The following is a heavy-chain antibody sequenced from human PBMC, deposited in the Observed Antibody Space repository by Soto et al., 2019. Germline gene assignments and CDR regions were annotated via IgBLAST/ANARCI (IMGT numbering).Heavy chain of an antibody. D-gene: IGHD2-21*02. V-gene: IGHV4-30-2*01. CDR3: ARDLWGYCGTDCYPMDV. Sequence: SETPSLTCAVSGGSISSGGYSWSWIRQPPGKGLEWIGYMYHTGSTFYNPSFKSRVTISIDTSKNQFSLKLNSVTAADTAVYYCARDLWGYCGTDCYPMDVWGQGTTVTVSS. CDR1: GGSISSGGYS. J-gene: IGHJ6*02. CDR2: MYHTGST.